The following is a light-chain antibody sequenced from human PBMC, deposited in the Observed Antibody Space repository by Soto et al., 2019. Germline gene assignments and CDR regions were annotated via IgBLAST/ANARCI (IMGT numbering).Light chain of an antibody. CDR3: QQYKSYPWT. CDR2: DAS. V-gene: IGKV1-5*01. J-gene: IGKJ1*01. CDR1: QRISTW. Sequence: DIQMTQSPSPLSASVGDGVTITCRASQRISTWLAWYQQKPGKAPKLLISDASSLETGVPSRFSGSGSGTECTLTINSLQPDDVATYYCQQYKSYPWTFGQGTKVDIK.